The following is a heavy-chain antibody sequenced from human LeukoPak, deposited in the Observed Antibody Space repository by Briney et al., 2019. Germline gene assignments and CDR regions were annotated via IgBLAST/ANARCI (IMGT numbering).Heavy chain of an antibody. CDR1: RFTFSSYW. V-gene: IGHV3-23*01. Sequence: GGSLRLSCAASRFTFSSYWMSWVRQAPGKGLEWVSGISSSGGSTDYADSVKGRFTISRDNSKNTLYLQMNSLRVEDTAVYYCARKRERYYDSLIDYWGQGILVTVSS. D-gene: IGHD3-22*01. CDR3: ARKRERYYDSLIDY. CDR2: ISSSGGST. J-gene: IGHJ4*02.